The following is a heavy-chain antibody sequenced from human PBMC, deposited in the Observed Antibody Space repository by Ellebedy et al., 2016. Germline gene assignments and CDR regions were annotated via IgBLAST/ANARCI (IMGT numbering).Heavy chain of an antibody. CDR1: GFTFSSSW. V-gene: IGHV3-7*01. CDR3: ARDEN. CDR2: IKQDGSEK. J-gene: IGHJ1*01. Sequence: GESLKISXAGSGFTFSSSWMSWVRQAPGKGLEWVANIKQDGSEKYYVDSVKGRFTISRDNAKNLLYLQMNSPRAEDTAVYYCARDENWGQGTLVTVSS.